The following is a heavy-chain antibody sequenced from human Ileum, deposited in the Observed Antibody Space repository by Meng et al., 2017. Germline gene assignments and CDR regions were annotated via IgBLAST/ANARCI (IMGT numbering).Heavy chain of an antibody. CDR3: ARDSGIAVAGTGLDY. CDR2: INPNIGGT. D-gene: IGHD6-19*01. Sequence: QGPLVQSGDEQEKPGSSVKVSCKSYGYTFTGYDIPFRRQATGQVREWLGRINPNIGGTNYAHEFQGRVTMTRDTSISTAYMELSRLRPDDRAVYYCARDSGIAVAGTGLDYWGQGTLVTVSS. J-gene: IGHJ4*02. V-gene: IGHV1-2*06. CDR1: GYTFTGYD.